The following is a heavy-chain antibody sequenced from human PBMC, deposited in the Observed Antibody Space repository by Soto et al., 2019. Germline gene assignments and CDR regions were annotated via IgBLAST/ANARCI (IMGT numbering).Heavy chain of an antibody. V-gene: IGHV1-18*01. CDR2: INSHNGNT. CDR3: ARGRYGDY. J-gene: IGHJ4*02. Sequence: QVHLVQSGAEVKKPGASVKVSCKGSGYAFTTYGITWVRQAPGQGGEWMGWINSHNGNTNYAHKLQGRVTVTIDTSTSTAYMELRSLRSDATAVYYCARGRYGDYWGQGALVTVSS. D-gene: IGHD1-1*01. CDR1: GYAFTTYG.